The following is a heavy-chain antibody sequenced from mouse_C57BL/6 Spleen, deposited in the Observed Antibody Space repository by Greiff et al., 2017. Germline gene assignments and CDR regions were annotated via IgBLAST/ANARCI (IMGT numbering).Heavy chain of an antibody. CDR3: ARRVYDGYSYFDY. CDR1: GFTFSDYY. J-gene: IGHJ2*01. V-gene: IGHV5-12*01. D-gene: IGHD2-3*01. CDR2: ISNDGGST. Sequence: EVKLMESGGGLVQPGGSLKLSCAASGFTFSDYYMYWVRQTPEKRLEWVAYISNDGGSTSSPDTVKGRFTISRDTAKNTLYLQMSRLKSEDTAMYYCARRVYDGYSYFDYWGQGTTLTVSS.